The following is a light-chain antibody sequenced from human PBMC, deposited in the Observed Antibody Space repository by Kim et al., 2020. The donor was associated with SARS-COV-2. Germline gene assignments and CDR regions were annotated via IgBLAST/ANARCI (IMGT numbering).Light chain of an antibody. CDR1: QNIDNY. J-gene: IGKJ4*02. V-gene: IGKV1-8*01. Sequence: GDRVTSTCRASQNIDNYLVWYQQKPGNGPKVLIYGASTLQSGVPSRFSASGSGTDFTLTISSLQSEDLATYFCQQYFSYPRTFGRGTKLEI. CDR2: GAS. CDR3: QQYFSYPRT.